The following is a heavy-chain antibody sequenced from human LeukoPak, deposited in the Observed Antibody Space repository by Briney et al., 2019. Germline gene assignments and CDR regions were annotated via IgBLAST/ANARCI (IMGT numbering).Heavy chain of an antibody. D-gene: IGHD3-22*01. V-gene: IGHV4-59*08. Sequence: SETLSLTCTVSGGSISGNYWSWIRQPPGKGLEWIGYIHYSGRTNSSPSLKSRVTISVDTSKNQFSLKLTSVTAADTAAYYCARLVVTSGLDWFDPWGQGTLVTVSS. CDR1: GGSISGNY. CDR2: IHYSGRT. J-gene: IGHJ5*02. CDR3: ARLVVTSGLDWFDP.